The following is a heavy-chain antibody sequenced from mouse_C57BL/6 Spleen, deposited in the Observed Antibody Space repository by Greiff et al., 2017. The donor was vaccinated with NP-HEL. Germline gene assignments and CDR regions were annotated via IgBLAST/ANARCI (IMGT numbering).Heavy chain of an antibody. J-gene: IGHJ2*01. D-gene: IGHD2-4*01. CDR3: ARNDYDGGTDY. CDR1: GYSFTGYY. Sequence: VQLQQSGPELVKPGASVKISCKASGYSFTGYYMNWVKQSPEKSLEWIGEINPSTGGTTYNQKFKAKATLTVDKSSSTAYMQLKSLTSEDSAVYYCARNDYDGGTDYWGQGTTLTVSS. CDR2: INPSTGGT. V-gene: IGHV1-42*01.